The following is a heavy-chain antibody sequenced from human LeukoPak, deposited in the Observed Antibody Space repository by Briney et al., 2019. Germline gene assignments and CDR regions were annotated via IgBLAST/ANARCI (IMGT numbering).Heavy chain of an antibody. CDR2: IYVTEST. J-gene: IGHJ3*02. CDR3: ARGGGYGGNRDAFDI. V-gene: IGHV4-4*07. Sequence: SETLSLTCTVSGGSITSYYWSWLRQPAGKGLEWIGRIYVTESTTYNPSLKSRVTISIDTSKNQFSLKLTSVTAADTAVYYCARGGGYGGNRDAFDIWGQGTMVTVSS. D-gene: IGHD4-23*01. CDR1: GGSITSYY.